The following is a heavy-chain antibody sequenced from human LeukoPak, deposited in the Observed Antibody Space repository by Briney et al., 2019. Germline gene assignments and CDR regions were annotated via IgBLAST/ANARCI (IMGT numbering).Heavy chain of an antibody. CDR2: IYADGAT. Sequence: SETLSLTCTVSAASISNNTFYWSWIRQSAGKGLEWIGRIYADGATNYNPSLKSRATISVDTSKNQFSLKLSSVTAADTAVYYCAREPAYYYYYYMDVWGKGTTVTVSS. CDR3: AREPAYYYYYYMDV. CDR1: AASISNNTFY. V-gene: IGHV4-61*02. J-gene: IGHJ6*03.